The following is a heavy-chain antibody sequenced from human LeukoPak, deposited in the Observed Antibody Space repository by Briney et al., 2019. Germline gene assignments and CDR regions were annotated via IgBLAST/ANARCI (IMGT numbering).Heavy chain of an antibody. CDR2: ISYDGRNK. D-gene: IGHD3-10*01. V-gene: IGHV3-30*18. CDR1: GFIFSNFG. Sequence: GGSLRLSCAVSGFIFSNFGMHWVRQAPGKGLEWVAVISYDGRNKYYADCVKGRFTIPRDNSKNTLYLQMNSLRAEDTAVYYCAKEKLWFGELLLSMDVWGQGTTVTVPS. J-gene: IGHJ6*02. CDR3: AKEKLWFGELLLSMDV.